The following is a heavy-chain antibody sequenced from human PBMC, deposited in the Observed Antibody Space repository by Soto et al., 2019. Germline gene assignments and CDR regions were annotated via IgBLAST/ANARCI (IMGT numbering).Heavy chain of an antibody. Sequence: PGGSLRLSCAASGFTFSDYYMSWIRQAPGKGLEWVSYISSSSSYTNYADSVKGRFTISRDNAKSSLYLQMNSLRAEDTAVYYCASGYSSSRVDYYYYYGMDVWGQGTTVTVSS. CDR3: ASGYSSSRVDYYYYYGMDV. V-gene: IGHV3-11*06. J-gene: IGHJ6*02. CDR1: GFTFSDYY. CDR2: ISSSSSYT. D-gene: IGHD6-13*01.